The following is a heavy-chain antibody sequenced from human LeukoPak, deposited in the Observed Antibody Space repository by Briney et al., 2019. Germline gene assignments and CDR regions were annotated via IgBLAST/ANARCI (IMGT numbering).Heavy chain of an antibody. CDR1: GYTFTSYY. Sequence: ASVTVSCKASGYTFTSYYMHWVRQAPGQGLEWMGIINPSGGSTSYAQKFQGRVTMTRDTSTSTVYMELSSLRSEDTAVYYCARNLVGIAARLGIDVGYWGQGTLVTVSS. D-gene: IGHD6-6*01. CDR3: ARNLVGIAARLGIDVGY. V-gene: IGHV1-46*01. J-gene: IGHJ4*02. CDR2: INPSGGST.